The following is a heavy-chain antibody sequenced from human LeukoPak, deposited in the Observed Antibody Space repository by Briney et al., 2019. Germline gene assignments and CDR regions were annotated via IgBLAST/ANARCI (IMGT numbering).Heavy chain of an antibody. CDR1: GGSISSGGYS. CDR3: ARVGPGSSSPY. Sequence: SETLSLTCAVSGGSISSGGYSWSWIRQPPGKGLEWIGYIYHSGSTYYNPSLKSRVTISVDTSKNQFSLKLSSVTAADTTVYYCARVGPGSSSPYWGQGTLVTVSS. V-gene: IGHV4-30-2*01. CDR2: IYHSGST. J-gene: IGHJ4*02. D-gene: IGHD6-6*01.